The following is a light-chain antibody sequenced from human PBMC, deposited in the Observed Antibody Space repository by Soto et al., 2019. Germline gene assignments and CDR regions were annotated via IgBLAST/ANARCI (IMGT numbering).Light chain of an antibody. Sequence: EVVLTQSPGTLSLSPGERATLSCRASQSVSSKFLTWYQQKPGQAPRLLIYATSNRAAGIPDRFSGSGSGTDFTLTFSRLEPEDFAVYYCQQYGTTFGGGTKVEIK. CDR1: QSVSSKF. J-gene: IGKJ4*01. V-gene: IGKV3-20*01. CDR2: ATS. CDR3: QQYGTT.